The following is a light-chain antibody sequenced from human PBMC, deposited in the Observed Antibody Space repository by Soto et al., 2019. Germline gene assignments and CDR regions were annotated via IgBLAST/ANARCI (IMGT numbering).Light chain of an antibody. CDR3: QQYYSYPHT. Sequence: ALRMTQSPSSFSASTGDRVTITCQASQGISSYLAWYQQKPGKAPKLLIYAASTLQSGVPSRFSGSGSGTDFTLTISCLQSEDFATYYCQQYYSYPHTFGQGTKVEIK. CDR2: AAS. CDR1: QGISSY. V-gene: IGKV1-8*01. J-gene: IGKJ1*01.